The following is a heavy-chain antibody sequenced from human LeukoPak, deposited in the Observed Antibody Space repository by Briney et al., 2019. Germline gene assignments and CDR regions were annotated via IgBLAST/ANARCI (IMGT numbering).Heavy chain of an antibody. CDR1: SGSISSYY. CDR3: ARQREAYYYYMDV. Sequence: SETLSLTCTVSSGSISSYYWSWIRQPAGKGLEWIGRINNSGSTNYNPSLKSRVTMSVDTSKNQFSLKLSSVTAADTAVYYCARQREAYYYYMDVWGKGTTVTVSS. D-gene: IGHD1-26*01. V-gene: IGHV4-4*07. CDR2: INNSGST. J-gene: IGHJ6*03.